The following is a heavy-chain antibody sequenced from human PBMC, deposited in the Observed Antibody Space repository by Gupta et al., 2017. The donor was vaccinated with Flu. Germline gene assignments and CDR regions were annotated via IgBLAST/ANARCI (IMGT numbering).Heavy chain of an antibody. CDR2: IYSTGST. Sequence: HYWGWLRQPPGKGLEWVATIYSTGSTYYNPSLRSRVTMSVDTSKNQFSLSLSSVTAADTAVYYCARPRYNWNADDPLTVLWYFDLWGRGTLGTASS. D-gene: IGHD1-1*01. CDR1: HY. CDR3: ARPRYNWNADDPLTVLWYFDL. J-gene: IGHJ2*01. V-gene: IGHV4-39*01.